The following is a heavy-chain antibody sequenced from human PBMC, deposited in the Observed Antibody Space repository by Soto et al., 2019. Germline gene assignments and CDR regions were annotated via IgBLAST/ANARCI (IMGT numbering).Heavy chain of an antibody. J-gene: IGHJ6*03. CDR1: GFTFSSYG. Sequence: QVQLVESGGGVVQPGRSLRLSCAASGFTFSSYGMHWVRQAPGKGLEWVAVIWYDGSNKYYADSVKGRFTISRDNSKNTLYLQMNSQRAEDTAVYYCARGGMRSGLFYYYYMDVWGKGTTVTVSS. V-gene: IGHV3-33*01. D-gene: IGHD3-3*01. CDR3: ARGGMRSGLFYYYYMDV. CDR2: IWYDGSNK.